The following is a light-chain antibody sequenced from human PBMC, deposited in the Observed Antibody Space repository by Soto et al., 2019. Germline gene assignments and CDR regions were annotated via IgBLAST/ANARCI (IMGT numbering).Light chain of an antibody. V-gene: IGKV1-33*01. J-gene: IGKJ1*01. CDR2: DAS. CDR3: HEYNTWPWT. Sequence: DIQMTQSPSTLSSSLGDTVTITCQASQDITNYLNWYQQKPGKAPKLPISDASTLETGVPARFSGSGSGTEFILTISSLQSEDFAVYYCHEYNTWPWTFGQGTKVDIK. CDR1: QDITNY.